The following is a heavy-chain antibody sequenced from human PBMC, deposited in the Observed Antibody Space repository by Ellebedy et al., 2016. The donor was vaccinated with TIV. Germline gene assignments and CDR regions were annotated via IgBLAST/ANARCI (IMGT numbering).Heavy chain of an antibody. D-gene: IGHD5-24*01. CDR2: INEDGSEK. CDR1: GFTFSSYR. Sequence: GESLKISCAASGFTFSSYRMSWVRQAPGKGLEWVANINEDGSEKYYVDSLRGRFTISRDNAENSLYLQMNSLRVEDTAVYYCARCCNNPITGWGRGTLVSVSS. V-gene: IGHV3-7*01. CDR3: ARCCNNPITG. J-gene: IGHJ4*02.